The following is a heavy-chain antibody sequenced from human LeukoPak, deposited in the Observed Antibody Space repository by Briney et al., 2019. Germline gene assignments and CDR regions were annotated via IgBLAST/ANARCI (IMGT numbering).Heavy chain of an antibody. V-gene: IGHV3-23*01. CDR2: ITGSGAST. D-gene: IGHD6-19*01. CDR1: GITSSSYA. J-gene: IGHJ3*02. Sequence: GGSPRLSCAASGITSSSYAMSWVRHAPGEGLEWVSSITGSGASTYYAHSVKGRFTISRDNSRNTLYLQMNRLRAQDTAVYYCAKRTKSGWSTDAFDIWGQGTKVTVSS. CDR3: AKRTKSGWSTDAFDI.